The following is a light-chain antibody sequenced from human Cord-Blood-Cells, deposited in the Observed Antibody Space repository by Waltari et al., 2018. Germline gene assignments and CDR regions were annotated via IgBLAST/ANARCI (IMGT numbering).Light chain of an antibody. CDR2: EGS. CDR3: CSYAGSSTL. V-gene: IGLV2-23*01. Sequence: QSALTQPASVSGSPGQSITISCTGTSSDVGSYNLLSWYQQHPGKATKLMIYEGSKQPSGVSNRFSGSKSGNTASLTISGLQAEDEADYYCCSYAGSSTLFGGGTKLTVL. CDR1: SSDVGSYNL. J-gene: IGLJ2*01.